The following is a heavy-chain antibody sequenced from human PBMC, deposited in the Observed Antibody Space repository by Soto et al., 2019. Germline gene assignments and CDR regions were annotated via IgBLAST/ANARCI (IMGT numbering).Heavy chain of an antibody. CDR3: ARATYGDQFDY. J-gene: IGHJ4*02. CDR2: IWYDGSDK. V-gene: IGHV3-33*01. D-gene: IGHD4-17*01. Sequence: QVQLVESGGGVVQPGRSLRVSCAASGFTFSSYGMHWVRQAPGKGLEWVAVIWYDGSDKYYADSVKGRFTIARDNSKNTLYLQMNSLRAEDTAVYYCARATYGDQFDYWGQGTLVTVSS. CDR1: GFTFSSYG.